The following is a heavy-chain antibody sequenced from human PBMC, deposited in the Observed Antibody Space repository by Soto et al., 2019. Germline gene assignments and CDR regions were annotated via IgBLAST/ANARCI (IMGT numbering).Heavy chain of an antibody. CDR2: INHSGST. J-gene: IGHJ4*02. Sequence: QVQLQQWGAGLLKPSETLSLTCAVYGGSFSGYYWSWIRQPPGQGLEWIGEINHSGSTNYNPSLKSLVTTSVETSKNQFSLKRRSVTAADTAVYYCARGSTVTNRPRFGYWGQGTLVTVSS. D-gene: IGHD4-17*01. CDR3: ARGSTVTNRPRFGY. V-gene: IGHV4-34*01. CDR1: GGSFSGYY.